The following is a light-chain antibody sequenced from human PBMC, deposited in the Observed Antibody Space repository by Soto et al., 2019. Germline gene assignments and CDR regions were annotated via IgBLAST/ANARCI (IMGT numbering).Light chain of an antibody. J-gene: IGLJ2*01. CDR2: LNNDGSH. V-gene: IGLV4-69*01. CDR1: SGHSSYA. CDR3: QTWGTGFQV. Sequence: QSVLTQSPSASASLGASVKLTCTLSSGHSSYAIAWHQKQPGKGPRYLMDLNNDGSHSKGDGIPDRFSGSSSGAERYLIISSRQSEDEADYYCQTWGTGFQVFGGGTKLTV.